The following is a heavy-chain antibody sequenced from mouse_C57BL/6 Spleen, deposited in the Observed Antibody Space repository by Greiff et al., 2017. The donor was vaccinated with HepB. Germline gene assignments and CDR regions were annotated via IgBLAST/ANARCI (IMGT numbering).Heavy chain of an antibody. CDR2: ISSGSSTI. V-gene: IGHV5-17*01. Sequence: EVKLVESGGGLVKPGGSLKLSCAASGFTFSDYGMHWVRQAPEKGLEWVAYISSGSSTIYYADTVKGRFTISRDNAKNTLFLQMTSLRSEDAAMYYCARNPVYYSNYLFAYWGHGSLVTVSA. J-gene: IGHJ3*01. CDR3: ARNPVYYSNYLFAY. D-gene: IGHD2-5*01. CDR1: GFTFSDYG.